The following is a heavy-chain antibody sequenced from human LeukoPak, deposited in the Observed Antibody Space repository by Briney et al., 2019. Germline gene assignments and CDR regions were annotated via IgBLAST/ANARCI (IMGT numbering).Heavy chain of an antibody. CDR3: ARVASDRRYYYMDV. J-gene: IGHJ6*03. CDR2: ISYDGSNK. CDR1: GFTFSSYA. V-gene: IGHV3-30-3*01. Sequence: PGRSLRLSCAASGFTFSSYAMHWVRQAPGKGLEWVAVISYDGSNKYYADSVKGRFTISRDNSKNTLYLQMNSLRAEDTAVYYCARVASDRRYYYMDVWGKGTTVTVSS.